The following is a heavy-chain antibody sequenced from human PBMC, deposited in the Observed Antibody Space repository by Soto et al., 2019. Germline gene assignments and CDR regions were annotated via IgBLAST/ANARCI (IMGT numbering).Heavy chain of an antibody. V-gene: IGHV3-23*01. D-gene: IGHD2-2*01. CDR3: AKDTEDIVVVPAAPGTFDI. CDR1: GLSFYSYV. J-gene: IGHJ3*02. CDR2: ISSSGDST. Sequence: RLSCGASGLSFYSYVMSWVRQAPGKGLEWVSAISSSGDSTYYAGSVKGRFTISRDNSKNTLYLQMNSLRAEDTAVYYCAKDTEDIVVVPAAPGTFDIWGQGTMVTVSS.